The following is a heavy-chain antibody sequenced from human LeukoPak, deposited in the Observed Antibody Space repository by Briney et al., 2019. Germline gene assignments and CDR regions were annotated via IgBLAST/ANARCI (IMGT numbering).Heavy chain of an antibody. V-gene: IGHV1-2*02. J-gene: IGHJ5*02. CDR2: INPNSGGT. D-gene: IGHD3-9*01. CDR1: GYTFTGYY. CDR3: ARGLRYFDWLPYNWFDP. Sequence: ASVKVSCKASGYTFTGYYMHWVRQAPGQGLEWMGWINPNSGGTNYAQKFQGRVTMTRDTSICTAYMELSRLRSDDTAVYYCARGLRYFDWLPYNWFDPWGQGTLVTVSS.